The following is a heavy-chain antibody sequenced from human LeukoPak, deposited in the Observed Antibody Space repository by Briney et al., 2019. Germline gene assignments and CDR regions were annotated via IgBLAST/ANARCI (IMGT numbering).Heavy chain of an antibody. CDR2: IYYSGST. CDR1: GGSISSYY. J-gene: IGHJ4*02. D-gene: IGHD2-2*01. CDR3: ASGLYSTLFDY. V-gene: IGHV4-59*01. Sequence: PSETLSLTCTVSGGSISSYYWSWIRQPPGKGLEWIGYIYYSGSTNYNPSLKSRVTISVDTSKNQFSLKPSSVTAADTAVYYCASGLYSTLFDYWGQGTLVTVSS.